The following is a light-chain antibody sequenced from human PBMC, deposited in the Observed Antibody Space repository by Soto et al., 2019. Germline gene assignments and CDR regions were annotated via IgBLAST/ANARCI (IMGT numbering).Light chain of an antibody. Sequence: QSVLTQPPSASGTPGQRVTISCSGSSSNIGSNTVNWYQRLPGTAPKLLIFSNSQRPSGVPDRFSGSKSDTSVSLAISGLQSEDEADYYCATWDDSPNAWVFGGGTKLTVL. CDR3: ATWDDSPNAWV. CDR2: SNS. V-gene: IGLV1-44*01. J-gene: IGLJ3*02. CDR1: SSNIGSNT.